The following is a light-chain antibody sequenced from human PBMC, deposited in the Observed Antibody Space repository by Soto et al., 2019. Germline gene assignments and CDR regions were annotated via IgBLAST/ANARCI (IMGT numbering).Light chain of an antibody. CDR2: EGD. J-gene: IGLJ1*01. V-gene: IGLV2-23*01. CDR1: SSDVGSSNL. Sequence: QSVLTQPASVSGSPGQSITISCRGTSSDVGSSNLVSWYQHHPGKAPKLIIFEGDRRPSGVSGRFSGSKSGNTASLTISGLQAEDEADYYCCSFARSSSFYAFGTGTKVTVL. CDR3: CSFARSSSFYA.